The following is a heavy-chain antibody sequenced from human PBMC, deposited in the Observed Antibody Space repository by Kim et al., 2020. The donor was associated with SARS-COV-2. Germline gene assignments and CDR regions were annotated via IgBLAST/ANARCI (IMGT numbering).Heavy chain of an antibody. Sequence: GGSLRLSCAASGFTFSSYWMHWVRQAPGKGLVWVSRINSDGSSTSYADSVKGRFTISRDNAKNTLYLQMNSLRAEDTAVYYCARVSIAAAGTLSKYSSGWYLFDYWGQGTLVTVSS. CDR1: GFTFSSYW. J-gene: IGHJ4*02. CDR2: INSDGSST. D-gene: IGHD6-19*01. V-gene: IGHV3-74*01. CDR3: ARVSIAAAGTLSKYSSGWYLFDY.